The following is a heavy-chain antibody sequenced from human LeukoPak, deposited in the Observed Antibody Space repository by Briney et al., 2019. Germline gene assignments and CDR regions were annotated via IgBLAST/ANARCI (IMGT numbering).Heavy chain of an antibody. D-gene: IGHD6-6*01. CDR3: ATDGEQLVARYYFDY. CDR2: INPNSGGT. V-gene: IGHV1-2*02. J-gene: IGHJ4*02. CDR1: GYTFTGYY. Sequence: ASVKVSCKDSGYTFTGYYMHWVRQAPGQGLEWMGWINPNSGGTNYAQKFQGRVTMTRDTSISTAYMELSRLRSDDTAVYYCATDGEQLVARYYFDYWGQGTLVTVSS.